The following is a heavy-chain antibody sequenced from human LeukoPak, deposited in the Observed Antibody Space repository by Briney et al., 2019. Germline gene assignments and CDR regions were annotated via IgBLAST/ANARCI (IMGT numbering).Heavy chain of an antibody. CDR3: ARTFPRRISIAAAGWFDP. J-gene: IGHJ5*02. CDR1: GYTFTGYY. V-gene: IGHV1-8*02. D-gene: IGHD6-13*01. CDR2: MNPNSGNT. Sequence: GASVKVSCKASGYTFTGYYMHWVRQAPGQGLEWMGWMNPNSGNTGYAQKFQGRVTMTRNTSISTAYMELSSLRSEDTAVYYCARTFPRRISIAAAGWFDPWGQGTLVTVSS.